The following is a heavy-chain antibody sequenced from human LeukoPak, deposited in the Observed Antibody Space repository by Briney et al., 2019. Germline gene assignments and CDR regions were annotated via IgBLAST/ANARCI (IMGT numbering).Heavy chain of an antibody. CDR2: ISYDGSNK. D-gene: IGHD5-12*01. J-gene: IGHJ6*02. CDR1: GFTFSSYG. CDR3: AKDLWHWLRSHYYGMDV. Sequence: GGSLRLSCAASGFTFSSYGMHWVRQAPGKGLEWVAVISYDGSNKYYADSVKGRFTISRDNSKNTLYLQMNSLRAEDTAVYYCAKDLWHWLRSHYYGMDVWGQGTTVTVSS. V-gene: IGHV3-30*18.